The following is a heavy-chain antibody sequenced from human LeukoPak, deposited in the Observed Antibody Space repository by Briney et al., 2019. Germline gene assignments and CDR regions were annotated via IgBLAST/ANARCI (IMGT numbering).Heavy chain of an antibody. J-gene: IGHJ4*02. CDR2: IYGSGIET. CDR1: GFTFDSYG. V-gene: IGHV3-23*01. D-gene: IGHD4-17*01. Sequence: PGGSLRLSCTASGFTFDSYGMAWVRQAPGKGLEWVASIYGSGIETFYADSVKARFTVSRDNSKDTLYLQMNSLRDEDTAVYYCAKRPSDYGDYVSYFDYWGQGTLVTVSS. CDR3: AKRPSDYGDYVSYFDY.